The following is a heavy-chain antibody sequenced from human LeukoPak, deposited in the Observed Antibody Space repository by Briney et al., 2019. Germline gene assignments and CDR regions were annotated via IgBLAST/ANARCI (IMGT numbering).Heavy chain of an antibody. V-gene: IGHV4-30-4*01. J-gene: IGHJ1*01. Sequence: SETLSLTCTVSGGAISSGDYYWSWIRQPPGKGREWIGYIYYSGSTYYNPSLKSRVTISVDTSKNQFSLKLSSVTAADTAVYYCARAHTYYYDSRTEGYFQHWGQGTLVTVSS. CDR3: ARAHTYYYDSRTEGYFQH. CDR2: IYYSGST. D-gene: IGHD3-22*01. CDR1: GGAISSGDYY.